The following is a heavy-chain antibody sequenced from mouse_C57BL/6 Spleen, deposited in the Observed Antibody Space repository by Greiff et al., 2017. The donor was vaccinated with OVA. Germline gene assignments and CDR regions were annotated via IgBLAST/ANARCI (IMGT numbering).Heavy chain of an antibody. CDR3: ARGGPYYFDY. CDR1: GYTFTSYW. J-gene: IGHJ2*01. CDR2: IDPSDSYT. V-gene: IGHV1-50*01. Sequence: QVHVKQSGAELVKPGASVKLSCKASGYTFTSYWMQWVKQRPGQGLEWIGEIDPSDSYTNYNQKFKGKATLTVDTSSSTAYMQLSSLTSEDSAVYYCARGGPYYFDYWGQGTTLTVSS.